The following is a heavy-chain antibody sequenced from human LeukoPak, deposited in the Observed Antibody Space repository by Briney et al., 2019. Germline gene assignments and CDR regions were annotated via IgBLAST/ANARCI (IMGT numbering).Heavy chain of an antibody. CDR2: INPNSGGT. CDR3: ARDLGYDFWSGYHYYYGMDV. Sequence: ASVKVSCKASGYTFTGYYMHWVRQAPGQGLEWMGWINPNSGGTNYAQKFQGRVTMTRDTSISTAYMELSRLRSDDTAEYYCARDLGYDFWSGYHYYYGMDVWGQGTTVTVSS. D-gene: IGHD3-3*01. J-gene: IGHJ6*02. V-gene: IGHV1-2*02. CDR1: GYTFTGYY.